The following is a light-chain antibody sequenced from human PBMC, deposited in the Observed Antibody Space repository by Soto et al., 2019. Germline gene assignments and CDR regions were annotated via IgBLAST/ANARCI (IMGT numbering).Light chain of an antibody. J-gene: IGKJ4*01. CDR1: ESVSRY. Sequence: EIVLTQSPATLSLSPGNRATLSCRASESVSRYLAWYQQKPGQAPRLLIYDASNRATGIPARFSGSGSGTDFTLTITSLEREDFAVYYCQQRSNWPSTVGGGTKVEIK. V-gene: IGKV3-11*01. CDR3: QQRSNWPST. CDR2: DAS.